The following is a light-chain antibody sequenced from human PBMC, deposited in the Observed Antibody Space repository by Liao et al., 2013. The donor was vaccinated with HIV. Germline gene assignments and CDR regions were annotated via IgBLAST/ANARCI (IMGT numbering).Light chain of an antibody. V-gene: IGLV3-1*01. CDR1: DLESGY. CDR2: QSD. CDR3: QAWDTTTAV. J-gene: IGLJ2*01. Sequence: SDELTQPPTVSVSPGQTAIITCSGQDLESGYTSWFQQKPGQSPVLVMYQSDRRPSGIPERFSGSNSGNTATLTISGTQAMDEADYYCQAWDTTTAVFGGGTKLTVL.